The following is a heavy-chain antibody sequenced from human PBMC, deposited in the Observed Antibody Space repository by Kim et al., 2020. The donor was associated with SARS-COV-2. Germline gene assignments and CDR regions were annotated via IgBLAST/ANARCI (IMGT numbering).Heavy chain of an antibody. Sequence: GGSLRLSCAASGFTFSSYAMSWVRQAPGKGLEWVSVIYSGGSSTYYADSVKGRFTISRDNSKNTLYLQMNSLRAEDTAVYYCAKVIRAAAGIYYGMDVWGQGTTVTVSS. CDR3: AKVIRAAAGIYYGMDV. CDR1: GFTFSSYA. CDR2: IYSGGSST. J-gene: IGHJ6*02. D-gene: IGHD6-13*01. V-gene: IGHV3-23*03.